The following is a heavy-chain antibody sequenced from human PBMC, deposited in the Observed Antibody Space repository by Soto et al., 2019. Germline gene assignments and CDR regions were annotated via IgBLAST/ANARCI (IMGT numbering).Heavy chain of an antibody. J-gene: IGHJ6*04. CDR1: GFTFSSYA. Sequence: QVQLVESGGGVVQPGRSLRLSCAASGFTFSSYAMHWVRQAPGKGLEWVAVISYDGSNKYYADSVKGRFTISRDNSKNTLYLQMSSVRAEETAVYYCARDRSVAGGPYYYYGMDVWGKGTTVTVSS. V-gene: IGHV3-30-3*01. CDR2: ISYDGSNK. D-gene: IGHD6-19*01. CDR3: ARDRSVAGGPYYYYGMDV.